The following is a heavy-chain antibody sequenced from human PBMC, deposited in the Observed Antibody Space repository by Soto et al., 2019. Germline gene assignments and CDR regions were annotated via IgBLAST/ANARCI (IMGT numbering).Heavy chain of an antibody. Sequence: QVTLKESGPVLVKPTETLTLTCTVSGFSLSNAGMGVSWIRQPPGKALEWLAHIFSNDEKSYSTSLKMRLTISKYTSKSQAVLTMTNMDPVDTATFYCARYLPYSSNFFDCWGQGTLVTVSS. CDR1: GFSLSNAGMG. V-gene: IGHV2-26*01. J-gene: IGHJ4*02. CDR3: ARYLPYSSNFFDC. CDR2: IFSNDEK. D-gene: IGHD6-13*01.